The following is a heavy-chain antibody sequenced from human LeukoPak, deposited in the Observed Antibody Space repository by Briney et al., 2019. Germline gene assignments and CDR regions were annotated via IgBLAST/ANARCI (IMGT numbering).Heavy chain of an antibody. CDR2: ISAYNGNT. Sequence: ASVKVSCKASGYTFTSYGISWVRQAPGQGLEWMGWISAYNGNTNYAQKFQGRVTMTRDTSISTAYMELSRLRSDDTAVYYCARLGPIHLATVTTGFEDYWGQGTLVTVSS. D-gene: IGHD4-17*01. J-gene: IGHJ4*02. V-gene: IGHV1-18*01. CDR1: GYTFTSYG. CDR3: ARLGPIHLATVTTGFEDY.